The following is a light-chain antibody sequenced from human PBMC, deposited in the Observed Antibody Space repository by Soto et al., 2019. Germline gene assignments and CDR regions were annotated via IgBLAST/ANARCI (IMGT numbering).Light chain of an antibody. CDR1: QSIRYY. Sequence: DIQLTQSPPTLSASVGDRVTITCRASQSIRYYLAWYQQMPGKAPKLLIYGASSLQSGVPSRFSGSGSGTEFTLTISSLQPDDFATYFCQHHNSYSQTFGQGTRW. V-gene: IGKV1-5*01. CDR2: GAS. CDR3: QHHNSYSQT. J-gene: IGKJ1*01.